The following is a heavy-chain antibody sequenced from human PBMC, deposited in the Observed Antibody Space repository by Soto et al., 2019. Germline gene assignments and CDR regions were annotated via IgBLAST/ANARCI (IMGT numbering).Heavy chain of an antibody. V-gene: IGHV1-69*01. D-gene: IGHD3-16*01. J-gene: IGHJ3*02. CDR2: IMPIFGTA. Sequence: QVLLVQSGAEVKKPGSSVKVTCKASGGTFSSYTISWVRQAPGQGLEYMGGIMPIFGTATYTQSFQDRVTFTADESPSTVYMELRSLTSDDTAVYYCTRGVTANYMGGDAFEIWGQGTMVTVSS. CDR3: TRGVTANYMGGDAFEI. CDR1: GGTFSSYT.